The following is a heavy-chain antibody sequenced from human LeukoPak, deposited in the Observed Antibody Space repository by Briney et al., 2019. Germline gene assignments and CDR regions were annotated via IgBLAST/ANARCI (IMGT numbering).Heavy chain of an antibody. CDR1: GGSFSGYY. CDR3: ARGRGGYSYGYLDY. J-gene: IGHJ4*02. Sequence: SETLSLTCAVYGGSFSGYYWSWIRQPPGKGLEWIGEINHSGSTNYNPSLKSRVTISVDTSKNQFSLELSSVTAADTAVYYCARGRGGYSYGYLDYWGQGTLVTVSS. V-gene: IGHV4-34*01. D-gene: IGHD5-18*01. CDR2: INHSGST.